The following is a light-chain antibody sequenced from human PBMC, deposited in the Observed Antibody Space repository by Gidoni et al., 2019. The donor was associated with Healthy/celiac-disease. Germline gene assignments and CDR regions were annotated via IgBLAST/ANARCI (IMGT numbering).Light chain of an antibody. V-gene: IGKV3-20*01. CDR2: GAS. J-gene: IGKJ2*01. CDR3: LQYASSQYT. CDR1: QSVSSSY. Sequence: EIVLTQSPGTLSLSPGKRATLSCRASQSVSSSYLAWYQQRPGQSPRLLIYGASSRATGIPDRFSGSGSGTDFTLTISRLEPEDFAVYYCLQYASSQYTFGQGTKLEIK.